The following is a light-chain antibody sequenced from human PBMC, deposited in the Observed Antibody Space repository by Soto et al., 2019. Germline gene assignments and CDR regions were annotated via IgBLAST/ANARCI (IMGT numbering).Light chain of an antibody. V-gene: IGKV3-20*01. Sequence: ELVLTQSPGTLSLSPGERATLSCRASQTVNSNYLAGYQHIPGQAPRLLIAGASGRATGTPDRFSGSASGTDFTLTISRLEPEDFAVYYCQQYGSSPLTFGGVTKVEIK. CDR1: QTVNSNY. J-gene: IGKJ4*01. CDR3: QQYGSSPLT. CDR2: GAS.